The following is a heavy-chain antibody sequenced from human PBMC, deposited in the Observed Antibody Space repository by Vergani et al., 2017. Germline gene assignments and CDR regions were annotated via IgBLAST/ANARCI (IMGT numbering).Heavy chain of an antibody. CDR2: IYYSGST. V-gene: IGHV4-59*01. Sequence: QVQLQESGPGLVKPSETLSLTCTVSGGSISSYYWSWIRQPPGKGLEWSGDIYYSGSTNYNPSLKSRVTISVDTAKNQFSLKLSSVNAADTAVYYCARDRHRPQDFWSGYYAFDIWGQGTMVTGSS. CDR3: ARDRHRPQDFWSGYYAFDI. D-gene: IGHD3-3*01. CDR1: GGSISSYY. J-gene: IGHJ3*02.